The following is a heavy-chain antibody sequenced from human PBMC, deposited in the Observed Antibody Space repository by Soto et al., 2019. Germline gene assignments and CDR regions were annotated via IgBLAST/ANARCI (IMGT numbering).Heavy chain of an antibody. CDR3: ARVYYDYVWVSYRYDAFDI. J-gene: IGHJ3*02. CDR2: IIPIFGTA. Sequence: QVQLVQSGAEVKKPGSSVKVSCKASGGTFSSYAITWVRQAPGQGLEWMGGIIPIFGTANYAQKFQGRVTITADESTGTAYMELSRLRADDTAVYYCARVYYDYVWVSYRYDAFDIWGQGTMVTVSS. V-gene: IGHV1-69*01. CDR1: GGTFSSYA. D-gene: IGHD3-16*02.